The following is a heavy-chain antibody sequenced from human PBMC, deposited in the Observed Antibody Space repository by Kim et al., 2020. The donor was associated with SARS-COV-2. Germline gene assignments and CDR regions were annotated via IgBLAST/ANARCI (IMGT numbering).Heavy chain of an antibody. CDR3: ARQPTNTYYDFWSGYLDKPLYGMDV. D-gene: IGHD3-3*01. V-gene: IGHV6-1*01. CDR1: GDSVSSNSAA. Sequence: SQTLSLTCAISGDSVSSNSAAWNWIRQSPSRGLEWLGRTYYRSKWYNDYAVSVKSRITINPDTSKNQFSLQLNSVTPEDTAVYYCARQPTNTYYDFWSGYLDKPLYGMDVWGQGTTVTVSS. J-gene: IGHJ6*02. CDR2: TYYRSKWYN.